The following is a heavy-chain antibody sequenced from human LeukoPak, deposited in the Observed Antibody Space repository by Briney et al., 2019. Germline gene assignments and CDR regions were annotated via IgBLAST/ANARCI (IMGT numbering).Heavy chain of an antibody. Sequence: QPGGSPRLSCAGSGFTFSTYWMHWVRHAPGGGLVWVSGINTDGSTTSYADSVKGRFTISRDNAKNTVYLQMSSLRAEDTAVYYCAKESGYDVDLEYWGQGALVTVSS. CDR3: AKESGYDVDLEY. CDR1: GFTFSTYW. CDR2: INTDGSTT. J-gene: IGHJ4*02. V-gene: IGHV3-74*01. D-gene: IGHD5-12*01.